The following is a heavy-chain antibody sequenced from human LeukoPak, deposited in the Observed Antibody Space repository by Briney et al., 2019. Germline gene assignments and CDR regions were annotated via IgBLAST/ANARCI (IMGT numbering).Heavy chain of an antibody. D-gene: IGHD5-24*01. CDR3: ARAGYNLTGGFDY. CDR1: GYTFTSYY. CDR2: INPSGGST. J-gene: IGHJ4*02. V-gene: IGHV1-46*01. Sequence: ASVKVSSKASGYTFTSYYMHWVRQAPGQGLEWMGIINPSGGSTSYAQKFQGRVTMTRDMSTSTVYMELSSLRSEDTAVYYCARAGYNLTGGFDYWGQGTLVTVSS.